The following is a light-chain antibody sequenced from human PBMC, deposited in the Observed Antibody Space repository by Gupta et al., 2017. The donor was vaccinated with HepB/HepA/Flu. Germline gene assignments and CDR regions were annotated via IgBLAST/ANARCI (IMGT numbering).Light chain of an antibody. CDR2: KSS. J-gene: IGKJ1*01. V-gene: IGKV1-5*03. CDR1: QDIHSW. CDR3: QQDDTDWT. Sequence: GDRITITCRASQDIHSWLAWYQQKPGKAPKLLIYKSSSLQDGVPSRFSGSGSETDYTLTINSLQADDFANYYWQQDDTDWTFGQGTKVEI.